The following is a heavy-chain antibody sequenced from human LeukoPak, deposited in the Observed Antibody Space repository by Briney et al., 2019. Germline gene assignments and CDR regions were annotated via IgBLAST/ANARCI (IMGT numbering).Heavy chain of an antibody. CDR2: ISVTGSNI. CDR1: GYSFSGYD. J-gene: IGHJ4*02. V-gene: IGHV3-23*01. D-gene: IGHD3-10*02. Sequence: GGSLRLSCTVSGYSFSGYDFHWVRQAPGKGLEFVSSISVTGSNIYYAESVKGRFTITRDNSKNTLDLQMNSLRSDDTAVYFCARDRTSYVGSGLGCSLMLVYWRQGTLVTVSS. CDR3: ARDRTSYVGSGLGCSLMLVY.